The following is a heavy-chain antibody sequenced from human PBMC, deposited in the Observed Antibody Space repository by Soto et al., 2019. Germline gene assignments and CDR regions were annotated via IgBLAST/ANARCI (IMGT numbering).Heavy chain of an antibody. CDR2: IDDAGDT. V-gene: IGHV3-13*01. CDR3: ARDDTFVVVPAAKPCELDY. CDR1: GFTFSSYD. J-gene: IGHJ4*02. D-gene: IGHD2-2*01. Sequence: GGSLRLSCAASGFTFSSYDMHWVRQATGKGLELVSAIDDAGDTYYADSVKGRFTISRENSKNTLYLQMNSLRAEDTAVYYCARDDTFVVVPAAKPCELDYWGQGTLVTVSS.